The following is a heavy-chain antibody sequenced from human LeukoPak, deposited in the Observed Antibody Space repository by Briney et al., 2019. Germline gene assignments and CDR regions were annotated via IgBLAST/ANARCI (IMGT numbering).Heavy chain of an antibody. CDR3: ARAGMVTTFDY. CDR2: ISGSGSTI. V-gene: IGHV3-48*03. Sequence: GGSLRLPCAASGFTFSSYEMNWVRQAPGKGLEWVSYISGSGSTIYSADSVKGRLTISRDNAKNSLYLQMNSLRAEDTAVYYCARAGMVTTFDYWGQGTLVTVSS. D-gene: IGHD4-17*01. CDR1: GFTFSSYE. J-gene: IGHJ4*02.